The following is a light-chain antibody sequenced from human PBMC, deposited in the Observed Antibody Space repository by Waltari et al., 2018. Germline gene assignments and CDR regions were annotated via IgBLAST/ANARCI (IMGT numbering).Light chain of an antibody. CDR3: QQYYSTPRA. CDR1: QSVLYSSNSKNY. Sequence: DIVMTQSPDSLAVSLGERATINCKSSQSVLYSSNSKNYLSWYQQKPGQPPKLLIYWASTRESGVPDRFSGSGSGTDFTPTITSLQAEDVAVYYCQQYYSTPRAFGQGTKVEIK. CDR2: WAS. V-gene: IGKV4-1*01. J-gene: IGKJ1*01.